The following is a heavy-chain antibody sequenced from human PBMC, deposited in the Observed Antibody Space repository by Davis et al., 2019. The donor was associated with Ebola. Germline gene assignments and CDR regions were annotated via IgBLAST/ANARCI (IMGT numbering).Heavy chain of an antibody. Sequence: GGSLRLSCAASGFTFNTYSMNWVRQAPGKGLEWVAFISAIRSTIFYADSVKGRFTISRDSSMNTVYLQMSSLRAEDTAVYYCARAEDDYGEYPDALDIWGQGTVVTVSS. CDR1: GFTFNTYS. V-gene: IGHV3-48*01. J-gene: IGHJ3*02. CDR2: ISAIRSTI. D-gene: IGHD4-17*01. CDR3: ARAEDDYGEYPDALDI.